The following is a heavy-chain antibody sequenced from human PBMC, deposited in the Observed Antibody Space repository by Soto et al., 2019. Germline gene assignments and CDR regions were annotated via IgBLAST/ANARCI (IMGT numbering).Heavy chain of an antibody. CDR2: IYWNDDK. CDR3: AHRSSSSRGWLSYFDY. Sequence: PTLVNPRQTLPLTCTFSGFSLSTWGVGVGWVRQPPGKALEWLALIYWNDDKRYSPSLKSRLTITKDTSKNQVVLTMTNMDPVDTATYYCAHRSSSSRGWLSYFDYWGQGTLVTVSS. D-gene: IGHD6-6*01. CDR1: GFSLSTWGVG. J-gene: IGHJ4*02. V-gene: IGHV2-5*01.